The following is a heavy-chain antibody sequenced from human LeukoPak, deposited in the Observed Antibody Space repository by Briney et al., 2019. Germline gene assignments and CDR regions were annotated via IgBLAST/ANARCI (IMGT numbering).Heavy chain of an antibody. Sequence: GGSLRLSCAASGFTFSSHSMNWVRQAPGKGLEWVSSISGTSSYIYYADSVKGRFTISRDISKNTLYLQMNSLRTEDTAVYYCAFGGSVDYGDTAHPWGQGTLVTVSS. J-gene: IGHJ5*02. D-gene: IGHD4-17*01. CDR2: ISGTSSYI. CDR3: AFGGSVDYGDTAHP. V-gene: IGHV3-21*01. CDR1: GFTFSSHS.